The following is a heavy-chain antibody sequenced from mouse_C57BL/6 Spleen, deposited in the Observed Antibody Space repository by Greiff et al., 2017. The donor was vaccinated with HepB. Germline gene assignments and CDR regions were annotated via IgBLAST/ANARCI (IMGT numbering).Heavy chain of an antibody. Sequence: EVQLVESEGGLVQPGSSMKLSCTASGFTFSDYYMAWVRQVPEKGLEWVANINYDGSSTYYLDSLKSRFIISRDNAKNILYLQMSSLKSEDTATYYCARERDYDAMDYWGQGTSVTVSS. CDR3: ARERDYDAMDY. CDR1: GFTFSDYY. J-gene: IGHJ4*01. V-gene: IGHV5-16*01. CDR2: INYDGSST.